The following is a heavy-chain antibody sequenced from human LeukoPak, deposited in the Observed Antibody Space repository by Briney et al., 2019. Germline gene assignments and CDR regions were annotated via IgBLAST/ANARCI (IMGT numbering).Heavy chain of an antibody. CDR1: GDSISSSAYY. J-gene: IGHJ6*03. CDR2: VSYREGS. V-gene: IGHV4-39*07. Sequence: NPSETLSLTCSVSGDSISSSAYYWGWIRQPPEKGLEWIGSVSYREGSYQNPSLKTRVTVSMDTSKNQFSLRLRSVTAADTAVYFCARGRVSSSTWYSTYYYYFYMDVWGKGTTVTVSS. D-gene: IGHD6-13*01. CDR3: ARGRVSSSTWYSTYYYYFYMDV.